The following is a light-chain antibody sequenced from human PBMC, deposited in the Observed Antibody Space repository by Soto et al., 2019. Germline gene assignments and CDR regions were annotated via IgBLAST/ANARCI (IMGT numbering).Light chain of an antibody. CDR1: SSDVGGYDF. CDR2: DVS. V-gene: IGLV2-11*01. J-gene: IGLJ3*02. Sequence: QSVLTQPRSVSGSPGQSVTISCTGSSSDVGGYDFVSWYQQHPGKAPKLMISDVSERPSGVPDRFSGSKSANTASLTISGLQDEDEAYYYCCEYGGSYTFVFGGGTKLTVL. CDR3: CEYGGSYTFV.